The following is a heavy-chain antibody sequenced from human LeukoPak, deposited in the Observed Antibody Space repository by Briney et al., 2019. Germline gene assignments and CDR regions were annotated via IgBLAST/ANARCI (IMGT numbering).Heavy chain of an antibody. CDR2: IIPIFDTA. CDR3: ARVVAARSAWFDP. D-gene: IGHD2-15*01. J-gene: IGHJ5*02. CDR1: GGTFSNSA. V-gene: IGHV1-69*06. Sequence: ALVKVSCKASGGTFSNSAITWVRQAPGQGLEWMGGIIPIFDTANYAQKFQGRVTITADKSTSTAYMELSSLRSDDTAVYYCARVVAARSAWFDPWGQGTLVTVSS.